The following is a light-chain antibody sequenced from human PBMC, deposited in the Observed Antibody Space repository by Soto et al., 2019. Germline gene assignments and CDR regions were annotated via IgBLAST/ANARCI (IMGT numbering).Light chain of an antibody. J-gene: IGKJ1*01. Sequence: IGVTNSPAALSVYPGESATLSCRASQSVSILLAWYRQKPGQAPRLPIHGATTRATGIPARFSGSGSGTEFTLTISGLQSDDFATYYCQQYNSYSFGQGTKVDI. CDR3: QQYNSYS. CDR1: QSVSIL. CDR2: GAT. V-gene: IGKV3-15*01.